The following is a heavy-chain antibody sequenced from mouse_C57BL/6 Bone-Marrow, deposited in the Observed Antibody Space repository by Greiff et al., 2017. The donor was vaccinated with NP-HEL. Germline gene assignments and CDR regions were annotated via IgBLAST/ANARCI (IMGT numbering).Heavy chain of an antibody. CDR1: GYSITSGYY. Sequence: EVKLMESGPGLVKPSQSLSLTCSVTGYSITSGYYWNWIRQFPGNKLEWMGYISYAGSNNYNPSLKNRISITRDTSKNQFFLKLNSGTTEDTATDYGARESPTLYDYDGSDYAMDYWGQGTSGTVSS. J-gene: IGHJ4*01. V-gene: IGHV3-6*01. CDR2: ISYAGSN. CDR3: ARESPTLYDYDGSDYAMDY. D-gene: IGHD2-4*01.